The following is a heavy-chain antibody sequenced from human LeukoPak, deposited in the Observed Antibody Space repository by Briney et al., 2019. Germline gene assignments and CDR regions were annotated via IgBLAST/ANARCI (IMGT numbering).Heavy chain of an antibody. J-gene: IGHJ5*02. V-gene: IGHV4-4*07. CDR2: IYTSGST. D-gene: IGHD3-3*01. CDR3: ARDFWSGYYAWLDP. Sequence: PSETLSLTCTVSGGSINSYYWNWIRQPAGRGLEWIGRIYTSGSTNYNPSLKSRVTMSVDTSKNQFSLNLSSVTAADTAVYYCARDFWSGYYAWLDPWGQGTLVTVSS. CDR1: GGSINSYY.